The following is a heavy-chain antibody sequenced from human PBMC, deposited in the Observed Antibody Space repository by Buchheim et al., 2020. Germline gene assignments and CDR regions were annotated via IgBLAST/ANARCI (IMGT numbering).Heavy chain of an antibody. CDR2: INHSGST. J-gene: IGHJ3*02. V-gene: IGHV4-34*01. D-gene: IGHD3-22*01. CDR1: GGSFSGYY. Sequence: QVQLQQWGAGLLKPSETLSLTCAVYGGSFSGYYWSWIRQPPGKGLEWIGEINHSGSTNYNPSLKSRVTISVDTSKNQFSLKLSSVTAADTAVYYCARIRPQLGGGSGYYYDAFDIWGQGT. CDR3: ARIRPQLGGGSGYYYDAFDI.